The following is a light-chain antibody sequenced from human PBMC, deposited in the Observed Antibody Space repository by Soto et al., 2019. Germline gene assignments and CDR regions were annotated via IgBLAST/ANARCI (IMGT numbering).Light chain of an antibody. V-gene: IGKV3-11*01. CDR1: QSVRFF. Sequence: EVVLTQSPATLSLSPGERATLSCRASQSVRFFLAWYQQKPGQAPRLLIYDVSNRATGIPARFSGGGSGTDFTVTIDSLELEDFAVYYCQQRSAWPYTFGQGTKLEIK. CDR2: DVS. J-gene: IGKJ2*01. CDR3: QQRSAWPYT.